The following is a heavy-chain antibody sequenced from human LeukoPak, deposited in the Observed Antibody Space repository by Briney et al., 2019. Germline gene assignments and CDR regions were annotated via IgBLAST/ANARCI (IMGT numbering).Heavy chain of an antibody. CDR1: GLTFSSYA. V-gene: IGHV3-64*01. Sequence: GGSLRLSCAASGLTFSSYAMHWVRQAPGKGLEYVSAISSNGGSTYYANSVKGRFTISRDNSKNTLYLQMGSLRAEDMAVYYCARDRGYDILTGYSDYWGQGTLVTVSS. CDR3: ARDRGYDILTGYSDY. D-gene: IGHD3-9*01. CDR2: ISSNGGST. J-gene: IGHJ4*02.